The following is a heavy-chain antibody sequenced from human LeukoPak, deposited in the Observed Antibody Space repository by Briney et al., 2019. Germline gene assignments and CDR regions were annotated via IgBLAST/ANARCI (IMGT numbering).Heavy chain of an antibody. D-gene: IGHD3-9*01. CDR2: INPNSGGT. J-gene: IGHJ4*02. Sequence: ASVKVSCKASGYTFTGYYMHWVRQAPGQGLEWMGWINPNSGGTNYAQKFQGRVTMTRDTSISTAYMELSRLRSDDTAVYYCARLTDFDWPYFDYWGQGTLVTVSS. CDR3: ARLTDFDWPYFDY. V-gene: IGHV1-2*02. CDR1: GYTFTGYY.